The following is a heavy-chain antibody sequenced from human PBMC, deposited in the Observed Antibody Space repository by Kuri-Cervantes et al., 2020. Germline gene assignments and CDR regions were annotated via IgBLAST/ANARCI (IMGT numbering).Heavy chain of an antibody. Sequence: LSLTCAASGFTFSSYWMHWVRQAPGKGLVWVSRINSDGSSTSYADSVKGRFTISRDNAKNTLYLQMNSLRAEDTALYYCAKDIGPVGTEFYDYWGQGTLVTVSS. J-gene: IGHJ4*02. CDR1: GFTFSSYW. CDR2: INSDGSST. D-gene: IGHD6-13*01. CDR3: AKDIGPVGTEFYDY. V-gene: IGHV3-74*01.